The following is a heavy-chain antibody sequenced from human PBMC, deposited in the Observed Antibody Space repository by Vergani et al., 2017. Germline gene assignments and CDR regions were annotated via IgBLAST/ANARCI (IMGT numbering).Heavy chain of an antibody. V-gene: IGHV4-61*02. CDR1: GGSISSGSYY. J-gene: IGHJ4*02. D-gene: IGHD3-10*01. CDR2: IYTSGST. CDR3: ARLYYGSGSRVDY. Sequence: QVQLQESGPGLVKPSQTLSLTCTVSGGSISSGSYYWSWIRQPAGKGLEWIGRIYTSGSTNYNPSLKSRVTISVDTSKNQFSLKLSSVTAADTAVYYCARLYYGSGSRVDYWGQGTLVTVSS.